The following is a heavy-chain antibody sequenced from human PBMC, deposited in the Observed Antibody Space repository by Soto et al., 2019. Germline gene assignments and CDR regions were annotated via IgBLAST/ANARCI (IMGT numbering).Heavy chain of an antibody. J-gene: IGHJ4*02. CDR1: GFTFSSYG. Sequence: QVQLVESGGGVVQPGRSLRLSCAASGFTFSSYGMHWVRQAPGKGLEWVAVIWYDGSNKYYADSVKGRFTIPRDNSKNTLYLQMNSLRPEDTAVYYCAREGGIAARYFDYWGQGTLVTVYS. CDR2: IWYDGSNK. CDR3: AREGGIAARYFDY. D-gene: IGHD6-6*01. V-gene: IGHV3-33*01.